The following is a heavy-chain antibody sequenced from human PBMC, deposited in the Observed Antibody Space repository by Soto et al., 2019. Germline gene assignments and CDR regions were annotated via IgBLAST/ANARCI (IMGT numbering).Heavy chain of an antibody. J-gene: IGHJ3*02. D-gene: IGHD2-8*01. V-gene: IGHV3-23*01. CDR1: AFTFRGYA. CDR3: SKDPNGDYVGAFDS. CDR2: ITVGGGAS. Sequence: EVQLLESGGGLVQPGGSLRISCAASAFTFRGYAMTWVRQAPGKGLEWVSSITVGGGASYHADSVKGRFTISRDNSNNTIYLQMNSLRPEDTAIYYCSKDPNGDYVGAFDSWGQGTMVTVSS.